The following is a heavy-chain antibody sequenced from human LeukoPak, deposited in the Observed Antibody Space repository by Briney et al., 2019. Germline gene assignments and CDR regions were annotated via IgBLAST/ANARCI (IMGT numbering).Heavy chain of an antibody. D-gene: IGHD1-1*01. CDR1: GGSISSYY. CDR2: INHSGST. J-gene: IGHJ4*02. Sequence: SETLSLTCTVSGGSISSYYWSWIRQPPGKGLEWIGEINHSGSTNYNPSLKSRVTISVDTSKNQFSLKLSSVTAADTAVYYCARTGLWNDYWGQGTLVTVSS. V-gene: IGHV4-34*01. CDR3: ARTGLWNDY.